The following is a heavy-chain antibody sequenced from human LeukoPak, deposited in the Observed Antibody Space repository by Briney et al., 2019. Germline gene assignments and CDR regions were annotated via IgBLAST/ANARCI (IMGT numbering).Heavy chain of an antibody. CDR1: GYTFTSYG. CDR3: ARDQYYYDSSGYYSLFFDY. Sequence: ASVKVSCKASGYTFTSYGISWVRQAPGQGLEWMGWINPNSGGTNYAQKFQGWVTMTRDTSISTAYMELSRLRSDDTAVYYCARDQYYYDSSGYYSLFFDYWGQGTLVTVSS. CDR2: INPNSGGT. D-gene: IGHD3-22*01. J-gene: IGHJ4*02. V-gene: IGHV1-2*04.